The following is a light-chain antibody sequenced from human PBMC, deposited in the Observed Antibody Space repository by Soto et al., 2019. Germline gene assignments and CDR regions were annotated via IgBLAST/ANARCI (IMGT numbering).Light chain of an antibody. V-gene: IGKV3-20*01. J-gene: IGKJ1*01. CDR2: GAS. Sequence: EIVLTQSPVTLSLSPGERATLSCRASQSVSSSYLAWYQQKPGQAPRPLIYGASSRATGIPDRFSGSGSGTDFTLTISRLEPEDFAVYYCQQYGSSPRTFGQGTKVE. CDR3: QQYGSSPRT. CDR1: QSVSSSY.